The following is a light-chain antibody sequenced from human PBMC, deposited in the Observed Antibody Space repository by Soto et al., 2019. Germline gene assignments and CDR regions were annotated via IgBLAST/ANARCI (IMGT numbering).Light chain of an antibody. J-gene: IGLJ2*01. CDR1: SSNIGAGYD. V-gene: IGLV1-40*01. Sequence: QSVLTQPPSVSGAPGQRVTISCTGSSSNIGAGYDVHWYQQLPGTAPRLLLYGNSNRASGVPDRFSGSKSGTSACLAITGRQAEDEADYYCQSYDSSLSGVVFGGGTKLTVL. CDR3: QSYDSSLSGVV. CDR2: GNS.